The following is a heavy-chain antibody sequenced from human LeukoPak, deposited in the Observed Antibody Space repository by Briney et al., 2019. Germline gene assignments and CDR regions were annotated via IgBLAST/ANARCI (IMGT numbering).Heavy chain of an antibody. V-gene: IGHV4-59*01. CDR3: ARDRRGSFYTFDL. D-gene: IGHD1-26*01. Sequence: SETLSLTCSVPGASINGYFWNWVRQTPEKRLDWIGYVSHTGATTSNPTLKSRVSITIDTSKSQISLTMTSVTAADSALYYCARDRRGSFYTFDLWGPGTIVSVS. CDR1: GASINGYF. J-gene: IGHJ3*01. CDR2: VSHTGAT.